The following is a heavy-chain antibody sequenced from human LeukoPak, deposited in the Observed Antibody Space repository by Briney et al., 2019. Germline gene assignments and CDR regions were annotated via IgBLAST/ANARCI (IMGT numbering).Heavy chain of an antibody. CDR2: INHSGST. CDR1: GRSFSGYY. V-gene: IGHV4-34*01. CDR3: AREGSSSWERYFDY. D-gene: IGHD6-13*01. Sequence: SETLSLTCAVYGRSFSGYYWSWIRQPPGKGLEWIGEINHSGSTNYNPSLKSRVTISVDTSKNQFSLKLSSVTAADTAVYYCAREGSSSWERYFDYWGQGTLVTVSS. J-gene: IGHJ4*02.